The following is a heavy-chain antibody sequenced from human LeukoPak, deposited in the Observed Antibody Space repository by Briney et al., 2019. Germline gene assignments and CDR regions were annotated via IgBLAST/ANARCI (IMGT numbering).Heavy chain of an antibody. CDR2: INHSGST. V-gene: IGHV4-34*01. J-gene: IGHJ3*02. CDR1: GGSFSGYY. Sequence: PSETLSLTCAVYGGSFSGYYWSWIRQPPGKGLEWIGEINHSGSTNYNPSLESRVTISVDTSKNQFSLKLSSVTAADTAVYYCARDVLQAFDIWGQGTMVTVSS. D-gene: IGHD2-15*01. CDR3: ARDVLQAFDI.